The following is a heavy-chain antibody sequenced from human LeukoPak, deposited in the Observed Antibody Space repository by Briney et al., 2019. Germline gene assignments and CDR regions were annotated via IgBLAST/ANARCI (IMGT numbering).Heavy chain of an antibody. CDR1: GGSFSGYY. CDR2: INHSGST. Sequence: PSETLSLTCAVYGGSFSGYYWSWIRQPPGKGLEWIGEINHSGSTNYNPSLKSQVTISVDTSKNQFSLKLSSVTAADTAVYYCARGRGSTSRIFGYWGQGTLVAVSS. V-gene: IGHV4-34*01. D-gene: IGHD2-2*01. CDR3: ARGRGSTSRIFGY. J-gene: IGHJ4*02.